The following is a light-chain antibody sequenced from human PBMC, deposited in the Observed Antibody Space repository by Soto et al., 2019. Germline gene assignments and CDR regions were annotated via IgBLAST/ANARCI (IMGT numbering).Light chain of an antibody. CDR2: LEGSGSY. J-gene: IGLJ3*02. CDR3: ETWDSNSSV. CDR1: SGHSSYI. Sequence: QSVLTQSSSASASLGSSVKLTCTLSSGHSSYIIAWHQQQPGKAPRYLMKLEGSGSYNKGSGVPDRFSGSSSGADRYLTISNLQSEDEADYYCETWDSNSSVFGGGTQLTV. V-gene: IGLV4-60*03.